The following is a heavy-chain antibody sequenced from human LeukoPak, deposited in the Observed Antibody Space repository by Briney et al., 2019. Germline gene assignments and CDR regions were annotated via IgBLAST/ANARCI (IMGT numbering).Heavy chain of an antibody. J-gene: IGHJ3*02. CDR2: IYYSGST. CDR3: ARSSIAVAHDAFDI. Sequence: SETLSLTCTVSGGSISSYYWSWIRQPPGKGLEWIGYIYYSGSTNYNPSLKSRVTISVDTSKNQFSLKLSSVTAADTAVYYCARSSIAVAHDAFDIWGQGTLVTVSS. D-gene: IGHD6-19*01. CDR1: GGSISSYY. V-gene: IGHV4-59*01.